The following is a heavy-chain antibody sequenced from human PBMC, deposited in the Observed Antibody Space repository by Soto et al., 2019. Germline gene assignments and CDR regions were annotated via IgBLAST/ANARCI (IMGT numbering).Heavy chain of an antibody. D-gene: IGHD4-17*01. CDR3: ARTVGYYYGMDV. Sequence: QVQLVQSGAEVKKPGASVKVSCKASGYTFTSYAMHWVCQAPGQRLEWMGWINAGNGNTKYSQKFQGRVTITRDTSASTAYMELSSLRAEDTAVYYCARTVGYYYGMDVWGQGTTVTFSS. CDR1: GYTFTSYA. V-gene: IGHV1-3*01. J-gene: IGHJ6*02. CDR2: INAGNGNT.